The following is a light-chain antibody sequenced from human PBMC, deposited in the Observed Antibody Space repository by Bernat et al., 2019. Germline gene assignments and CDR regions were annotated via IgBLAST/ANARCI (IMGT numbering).Light chain of an antibody. J-gene: IGKJ4*01. V-gene: IGKV1-27*01. CDR1: QGIRNN. CDR3: QKYNSAPFT. Sequence: DIQLTQSPSSLSASVGDRVTITCRASQGIRNNLAWYQQKPGKVPKLLIYMASGLQSGVPSRFSGSGSGTDFTLTISSLQPEDVGTYYFQKYNSAPFTFGEGTKVEMK. CDR2: MAS.